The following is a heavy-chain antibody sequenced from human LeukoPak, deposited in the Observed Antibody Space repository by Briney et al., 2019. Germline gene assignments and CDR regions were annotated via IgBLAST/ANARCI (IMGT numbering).Heavy chain of an antibody. D-gene: IGHD3-22*01. Sequence: GGSLRLSCAAPGFSFSSYAMSWVRQAPGKGLEWVSVISGGGGSTYYADSVKGRFTISRDNSKNTLYLQMNSLRAEDTAVYYCAKDDRYYYDSSGYYQTWGQGTLVTVSS. CDR1: GFSFSSYA. CDR3: AKDDRYYYDSSGYYQT. V-gene: IGHV3-23*01. CDR2: ISGGGGST. J-gene: IGHJ5*02.